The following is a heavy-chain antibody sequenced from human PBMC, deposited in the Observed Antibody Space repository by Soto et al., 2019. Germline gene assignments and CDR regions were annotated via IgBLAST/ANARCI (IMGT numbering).Heavy chain of an antibody. CDR2: ISGRGGST. J-gene: IGHJ5*02. CDR1: GFTFSSYA. V-gene: IGHV3-23*01. CDR3: AKGTVTTGGGGIT. Sequence: EVQLLESGGGLVQPGGSLRLSCAASGFTFSSYAMSWVRQASGKGLEWVSAISGRGGSTYYADSVKGRFTISRDNSKNTLYLQMNSLRAEDTAVYYCAKGTVTTGGGGITWGQGTLVTVSS. D-gene: IGHD4-17*01.